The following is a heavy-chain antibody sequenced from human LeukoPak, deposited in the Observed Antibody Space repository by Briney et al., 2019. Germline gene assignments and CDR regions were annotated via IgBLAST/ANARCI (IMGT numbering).Heavy chain of an antibody. CDR2: ISYDGSNK. V-gene: IGHV3-30*18. CDR3: AKDWGGRMSPNMRQWELGGAFDY. D-gene: IGHD1-26*01. CDR1: GFTFSSYG. J-gene: IGHJ4*02. Sequence: GGSLRLSCAASGFTFSSYGMHWVRQAPGKGLEWVAVISYDGSNKYYADSVKGRFTISRDGSKNTLYLQMNSLRAEDTAVYYCAKDWGGRMSPNMRQWELGGAFDYWGQGTLVTVSS.